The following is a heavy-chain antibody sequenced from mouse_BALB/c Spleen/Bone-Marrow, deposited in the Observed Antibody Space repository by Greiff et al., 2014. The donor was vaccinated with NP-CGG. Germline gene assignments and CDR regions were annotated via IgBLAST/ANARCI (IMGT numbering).Heavy chain of an antibody. Sequence: LVESGAELVKPGTSVKLSRKASGYTFTTYYMYWVKQRPGQGLEWIGEINPNKGGTNFKEKFKSKATLTVDKSSSTAYMQLSSLTSEDSAVYYCTRGRTWDFDYWGQGTTLTVSS. CDR1: GYTFTTYY. V-gene: IGHV1S81*02. D-gene: IGHD4-1*01. J-gene: IGHJ2*01. CDR3: TRGRTWDFDY. CDR2: INPNKGGT.